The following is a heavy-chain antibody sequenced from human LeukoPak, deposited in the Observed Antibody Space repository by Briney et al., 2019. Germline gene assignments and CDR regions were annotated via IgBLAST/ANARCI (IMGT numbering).Heavy chain of an antibody. Sequence: GGSLRLSCAASGFTFSSYGMHWVRQAPGKGLVWVSRINSDGSSTSYADSVKGRFTISRDNAKNTLYLQMNSLRAEDTAVYYCARAEGWSPFDYWGQGTLVTVPS. CDR1: GFTFSSYG. D-gene: IGHD6-19*01. CDR2: INSDGSST. CDR3: ARAEGWSPFDY. V-gene: IGHV3-74*01. J-gene: IGHJ4*02.